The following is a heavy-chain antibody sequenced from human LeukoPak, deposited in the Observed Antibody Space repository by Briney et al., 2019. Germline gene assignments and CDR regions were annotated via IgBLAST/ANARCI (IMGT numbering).Heavy chain of an antibody. D-gene: IGHD3-16*02. V-gene: IGHV1-18*01. CDR3: ASSPTPLGYYYYGRAV. CDR1: GYTFTSYG. CDR2: ISAYNGNT. Sequence: GASVKVSCKASGYTFTSYGISWVRQAPGQGLEWMGWISAYNGNTNYAQKLQGRVTMTTDTSTSTAYMELRSLRSDDTAVYYCASSPTPLGYYYYGRAVWGQGTAVTVS. J-gene: IGHJ6*02.